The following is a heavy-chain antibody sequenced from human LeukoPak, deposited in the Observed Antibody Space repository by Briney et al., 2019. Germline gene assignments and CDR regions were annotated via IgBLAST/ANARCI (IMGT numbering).Heavy chain of an antibody. J-gene: IGHJ5*02. Sequence: GGSLRLSCAASGFTFSDYYMSWIRQAPGKGLEWVSYISSSSSTIYYADSVKGRFTISRDNAKNSLYLQMNSLRAEDTAVYYCAAAMVRGVFDPWGQGTLVTVSS. CDR2: ISSSSSTI. CDR1: GFTFSDYY. CDR3: AAAMVRGVFDP. V-gene: IGHV3-11*01. D-gene: IGHD3-10*01.